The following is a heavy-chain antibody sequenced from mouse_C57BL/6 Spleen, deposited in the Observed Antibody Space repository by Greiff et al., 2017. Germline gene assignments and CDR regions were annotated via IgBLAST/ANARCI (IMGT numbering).Heavy chain of an antibody. CDR2: IHPNSGST. CDR1: GYTFTSYW. V-gene: IGHV1-64*01. D-gene: IGHD4-1*01. J-gene: IGHJ2*01. Sequence: VKLQQPGAELVKPGASVKLSCKASGYTFTSYWMHWVKQRPGQGLEWIGMIHPNSGSTNYNEKFKSKATLTVDKSSSTAYMQLSSLTSEDSAVYYCARLAPLGRGDYWGQGTTLTVSS. CDR3: ARLAPLGRGDY.